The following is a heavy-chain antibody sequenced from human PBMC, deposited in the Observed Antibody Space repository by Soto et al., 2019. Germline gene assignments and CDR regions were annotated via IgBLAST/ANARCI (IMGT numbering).Heavy chain of an antibody. J-gene: IGHJ4*02. CDR1: CFTFTRYS. Sequence: AGSLRLSCAASCFTFTRYSMNWVRQAPGKGLEWVSSISSTTNYIYYADSMKCRFTVSRDNAKNSVYLEMNSLSAEDTAVYYCARESEDLTSNFDYWGQGTLVTVSS. CDR2: ISSTTNYI. CDR3: ARESEDLTSNFDY. V-gene: IGHV3-21*01.